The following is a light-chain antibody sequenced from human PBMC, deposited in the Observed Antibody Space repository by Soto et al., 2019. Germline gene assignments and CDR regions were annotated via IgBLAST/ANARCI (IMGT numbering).Light chain of an antibody. J-gene: IGKJ5*01. CDR1: QNISSY. CDR2: DVS. V-gene: IGKV3-11*01. Sequence: IVLTQSPATLSLSPWKIATLSCRASQNISSYLIWYQQKPGEAPRLLIYDVSNRATGIPDRFSGSGSGTDFTLTITRLEPEDSAVYFCQQYTGPPTTFGQGTRLEIK. CDR3: QQYTGPPTT.